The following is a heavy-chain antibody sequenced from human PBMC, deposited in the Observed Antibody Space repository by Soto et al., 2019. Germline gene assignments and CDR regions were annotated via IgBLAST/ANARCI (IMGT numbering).Heavy chain of an antibody. CDR1: GFSFSTYT. V-gene: IGHV3-23*01. CDR2: LSGGGGST. J-gene: IGHJ3*01. D-gene: IGHD5-12*01. CDR3: AKTGDGYNWGAFDL. Sequence: AGLRLSCAASGFSFSTYTMTWVRQAPGKGLEWVSHLSGGGGSTYYADSVKGRFTISRDNSKNTLYLQMNRLRAEDTAVYYCAKTGDGYNWGAFDLWGQGTTVTVSS.